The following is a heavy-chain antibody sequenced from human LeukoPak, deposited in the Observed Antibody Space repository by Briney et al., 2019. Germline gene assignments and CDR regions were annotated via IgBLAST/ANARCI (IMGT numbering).Heavy chain of an antibody. Sequence: PSETLSLTCTVSGGSIGSSSYYWGWIRQPPGKGLEWIGSIYYSGSTYYNPSLKSRVTISVDTSKNQFSLKLSSVTAADTAVYYCASQSRITIFGVALGAFDIWGQGTMVTVSS. CDR2: IYYSGST. V-gene: IGHV4-39*07. CDR1: GGSIGSSSYY. D-gene: IGHD3-3*01. J-gene: IGHJ3*02. CDR3: ASQSRITIFGVALGAFDI.